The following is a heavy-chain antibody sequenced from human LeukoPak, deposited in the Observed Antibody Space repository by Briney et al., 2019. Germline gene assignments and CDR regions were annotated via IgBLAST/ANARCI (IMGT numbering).Heavy chain of an antibody. J-gene: IGHJ6*03. D-gene: IGHD2/OR15-2a*01. CDR3: ARSNRRGYMDV. CDR1: GYTFTSYG. CDR2: ISAYNGNT. V-gene: IGHV1-18*01. Sequence: GASVKVSCKASGYTFTSYGISWVRQAPGQGLEWMGWISAYNGNTNYAQKLQGRVTMTTDASTSTAYMELSSLRSEDTAVYYCARSNRRGYMDVWGKGTTVTVSS.